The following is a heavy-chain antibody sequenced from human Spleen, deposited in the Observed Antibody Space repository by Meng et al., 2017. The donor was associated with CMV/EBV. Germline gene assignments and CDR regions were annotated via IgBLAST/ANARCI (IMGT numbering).Heavy chain of an antibody. CDR1: GYSFITYY. Sequence: ASVKVSCKASGYSFITYYIHWVRQAPGQGLEWMGRINPDGGTTTYSQKFQGEITLTSDTSTTTVFLELSSLKSEDTAIYYCARDAYTMAWGYYGLDVWGQGTTVTVSS. CDR3: ARDAYTMAWGYYGLDV. J-gene: IGHJ6*02. D-gene: IGHD3-16*01. CDR2: INPDGGTT. V-gene: IGHV1-46*01.